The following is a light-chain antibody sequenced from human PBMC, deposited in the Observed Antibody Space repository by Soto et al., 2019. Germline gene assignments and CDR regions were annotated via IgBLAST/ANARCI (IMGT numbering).Light chain of an antibody. V-gene: IGLV2-23*01. CDR2: EDI. Sequence: QSALTQPASVSGSPGQSITISCTGTSSDVGSYNLVSWYQQHPGKAPKVMIYEDIKRPSGVSNRFSGSKSDNTASLTNSGLQAEDEADYYCCSYADSSTYVFGTGTKLTVL. J-gene: IGLJ1*01. CDR3: CSYADSSTYV. CDR1: SSDVGSYNL.